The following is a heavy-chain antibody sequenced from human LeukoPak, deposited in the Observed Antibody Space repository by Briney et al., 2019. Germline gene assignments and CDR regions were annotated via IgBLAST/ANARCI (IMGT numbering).Heavy chain of an antibody. CDR2: INPNSGGT. Sequence: ASVKVSCKASGYTFVNFGLIWVRQAPGQGLERMGWINPNSGGTNYAQKFQGRVTMTRDTSISTAYMELSRLRSDDTAVYYCASDLVATIDYWGQGTLVTVSS. V-gene: IGHV1-2*02. J-gene: IGHJ4*02. CDR1: GYTFVNFG. D-gene: IGHD5-12*01. CDR3: ASDLVATIDY.